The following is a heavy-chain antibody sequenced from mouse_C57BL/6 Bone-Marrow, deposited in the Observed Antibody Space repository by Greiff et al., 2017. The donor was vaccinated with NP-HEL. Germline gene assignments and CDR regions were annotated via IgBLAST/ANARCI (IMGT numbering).Heavy chain of an antibody. CDR1: GFTFSDYG. Sequence: EVKLVESGGGLVKPGGSLKLSCAASGFTFSDYGMHWVRQAPEKGLEWVAYISSGSSTIYYADTVKGRFTISRANAKNTLFLQMTSLRSEDTAMYYCARRRDYYGSSYYFDYWGQGTTLTVSS. CDR3: ARRRDYYGSSYYFDY. CDR2: ISSGSSTI. D-gene: IGHD1-1*01. J-gene: IGHJ2*01. V-gene: IGHV5-17*01.